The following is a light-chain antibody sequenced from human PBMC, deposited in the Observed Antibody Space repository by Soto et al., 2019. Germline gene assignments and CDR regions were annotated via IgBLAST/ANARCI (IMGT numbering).Light chain of an antibody. CDR1: QSVSSY. V-gene: IGKV3-11*01. CDR3: QQRSNWPPSLS. J-gene: IGKJ4*01. CDR2: DAS. Sequence: ETVLTQSPATLSLSPGERATLSCRASQSVSSYLAWYQQKPGQAPRLLIYDASKRATGTPGRFSGSGSGTDFTLTISSIESEDFAVYYCQQRSNWPPSLSFGGGTKVELK.